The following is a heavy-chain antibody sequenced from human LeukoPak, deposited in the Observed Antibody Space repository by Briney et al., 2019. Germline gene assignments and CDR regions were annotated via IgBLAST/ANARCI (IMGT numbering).Heavy chain of an antibody. D-gene: IGHD3-3*01. V-gene: IGHV3-30*18. CDR1: GFTFSSYG. J-gene: IGHJ4*02. CDR2: ISYDGSNK. CDR3: AKRSGTY. Sequence: PGGSLRLSCAASGFTFSSYGMHWVRQAPGKGLEWVAVISYDGSNKYYADSVKGRFTISRDNSKNTLYLQMNSLRAEDTAVYYCAKRSGTYSGQGTLVTVSS.